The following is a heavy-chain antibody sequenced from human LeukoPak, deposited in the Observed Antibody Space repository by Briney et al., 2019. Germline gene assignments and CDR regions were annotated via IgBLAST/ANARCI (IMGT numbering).Heavy chain of an antibody. J-gene: IGHJ4*02. CDR3: AREYSSSWYYFDY. V-gene: IGHV1-3*03. CDR2: INAGNGNT. D-gene: IGHD6-13*01. Sequence: ASVKVSCKASGYTFTSYAMHWVRQAPGQRLEWMGWINAGNGNTKYSQEFQGRVTITRDTSASTAYVELSSLRSEDMAVYYCAREYSSSWYYFDYWGQGTLVTVSS. CDR1: GYTFTSYA.